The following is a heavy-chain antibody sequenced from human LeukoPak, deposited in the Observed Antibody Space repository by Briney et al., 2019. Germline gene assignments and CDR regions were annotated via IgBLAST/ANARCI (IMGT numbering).Heavy chain of an antibody. CDR2: MNPNSGNT. D-gene: IGHD6-19*01. CDR3: AGLLGWQWLVRNNWFDP. CDR1: GYTFTSYD. V-gene: IGHV1-8*01. Sequence: ASVKVSCKASGYTFTSYDINWVRQAAGQGLEWMGWMNPNSGNTGYAQKFQGRVTMTRNTSISTAYMELSSLRSEDTAVYYCAGLLGWQWLVRNNWFDPWGQGTLVTVSS. J-gene: IGHJ5*02.